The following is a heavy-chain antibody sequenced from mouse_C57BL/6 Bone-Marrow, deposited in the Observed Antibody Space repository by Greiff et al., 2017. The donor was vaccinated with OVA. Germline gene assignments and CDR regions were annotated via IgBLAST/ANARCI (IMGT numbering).Heavy chain of an antibody. CDR1: GFTFSSYA. J-gene: IGHJ3*01. V-gene: IGHV5-4*01. Sequence: EVQRVESGGGLVKPGGSLKLSCAASGFTFSSYAMSWVRQTPEKRLEWVATISDGGSYTYYPDNVKGRFTISRDNAKNNLYLQMSHLKSEDTAMYCCAGWGWLLWFAYWGQGTLVTASA. CDR3: AGWGWLLWFAY. CDR2: ISDGGSYT. D-gene: IGHD2-3*01.